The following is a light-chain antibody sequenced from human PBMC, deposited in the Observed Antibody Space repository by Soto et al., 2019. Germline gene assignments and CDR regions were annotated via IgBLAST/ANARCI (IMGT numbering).Light chain of an antibody. V-gene: IGLV7-46*01. Sequence: QAVVTQESSLTVSPGGTVTLTCGSSTGAVTSGHYPYWFQQKPGQAPRTVIYDIYNKHSWTPARFSGSLLGGKAALTLSGAQPEDEAEYYCLLSYGGSGVFGGGTKLTVL. CDR3: LLSYGGSGV. J-gene: IGLJ3*02. CDR2: DIY. CDR1: TGAVTSGHY.